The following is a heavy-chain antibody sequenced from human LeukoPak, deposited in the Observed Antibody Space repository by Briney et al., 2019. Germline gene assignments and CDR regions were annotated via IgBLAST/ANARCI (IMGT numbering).Heavy chain of an antibody. D-gene: IGHD5-24*01. CDR1: GGTFSSYA. CDR2: IIPIFGTA. J-gene: IGHJ6*03. V-gene: IGHV1-69*05. Sequence: SVKVSCKASGGTFSSYAISWVRQAPGQGLEWMGGIIPIFGTANYAQKFQGRVTITTDESTSTAYMELSSLRSEDTAVYYCASASGAVEMATISVYYYYYMDVWGKGTTVTVSS. CDR3: ASASGAVEMATISVYYYYYMDV.